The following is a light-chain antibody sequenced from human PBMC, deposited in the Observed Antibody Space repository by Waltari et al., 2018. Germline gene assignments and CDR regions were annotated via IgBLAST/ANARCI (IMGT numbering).Light chain of an antibody. CDR1: QSINNY. V-gene: IGKV1-39*01. Sequence: DIQMTQSPSSLSASVEDRVTITCRASQSINNYLNWYQLKPGKAPKLLVYAASRLQSGVPSRFRGSASGTDYTLTISSLHSEDFATYYCQQSYGTPPTFAGGTTVEI. CDR3: QQSYGTPPT. CDR2: AAS. J-gene: IGKJ4*01.